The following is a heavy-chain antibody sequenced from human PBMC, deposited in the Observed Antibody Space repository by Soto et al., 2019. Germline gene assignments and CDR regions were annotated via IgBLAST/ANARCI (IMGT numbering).Heavy chain of an antibody. V-gene: IGHV1-69*13. J-gene: IGHJ5*02. CDR1: GGTFSSYA. Sequence: SVKVSCKASGGTFSSYAISWVRQAPGQGLEWMGGIIPIFGTANYAQKFQGRVTITADQSTSTAYMALSSLRSEDTAVYYCASSLRSRGWFDPWGQGTLVTAPQ. CDR3: ASSLRSRGWFDP. CDR2: IIPIFGTA. D-gene: IGHD3-3*01.